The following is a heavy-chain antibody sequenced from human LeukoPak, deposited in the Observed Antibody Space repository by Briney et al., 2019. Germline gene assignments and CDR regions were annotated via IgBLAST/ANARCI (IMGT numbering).Heavy chain of an antibody. CDR1: GGSISGYY. V-gene: IGHV4-59*01. CDR2: IFYTGNT. Sequence: SETLSLTCTVSGGSISGYYWSWIRQPPGKGLEWIGYIFYTGNTAYNRSLKSRVTMSLDTPKNQFSLKLSSVTAADTALYYCARVSDYGDYFFDYWGQGTLVTVSS. J-gene: IGHJ4*02. CDR3: ARVSDYGDYFFDY. D-gene: IGHD4-17*01.